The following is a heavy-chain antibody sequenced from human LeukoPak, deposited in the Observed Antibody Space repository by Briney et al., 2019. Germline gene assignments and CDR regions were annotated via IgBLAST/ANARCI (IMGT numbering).Heavy chain of an antibody. Sequence: GASVKVSFKATGYILNTYGINWVRQARVQGVEWMGWISAFNGNTNYAQKLQDRVTMTTDTSTSTAYMEVRSLRSDDTAVYFCATGVRWDFDYWGQGALVTVSS. D-gene: IGHD4-23*01. V-gene: IGHV1-18*01. CDR1: GYILNTYG. J-gene: IGHJ4*02. CDR3: ATGVRWDFDY. CDR2: ISAFNGNT.